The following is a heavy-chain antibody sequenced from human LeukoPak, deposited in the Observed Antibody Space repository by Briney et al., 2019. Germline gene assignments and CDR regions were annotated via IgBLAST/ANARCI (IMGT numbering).Heavy chain of an antibody. CDR2: ISYDGSNK. CDR3: ARDWGSGSYINEIDY. Sequence: GGSLRLSCAASGFTFSSYAMHWVRQAPGKGLERVAVISYDGSNKYYADSVKGRFTISRDNSKNTLYLQMNSLRAEDTAVYYCARDWGSGSYINEIDYWGQGTLVTVSS. V-gene: IGHV3-30-3*01. CDR1: GFTFSSYA. D-gene: IGHD1-26*01. J-gene: IGHJ4*02.